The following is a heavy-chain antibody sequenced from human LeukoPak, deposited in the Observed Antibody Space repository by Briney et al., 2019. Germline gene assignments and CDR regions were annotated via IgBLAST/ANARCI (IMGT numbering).Heavy chain of an antibody. D-gene: IGHD2-2*02. V-gene: IGHV3-30*03. J-gene: IGHJ4*02. CDR1: GFTFSDYG. Sequence: QPGGSLRLSCAASGFTFSDYGMNWVRQAPGKGLEWVAITSYDESEKYYVDSVKGRFTISRDNSKNTLYLQMNSLRAEDTAVYYCARELYCSTTSCYTRGLGYWGQGTLVTVSS. CDR3: ARELYCSTTSCYTRGLGY. CDR2: TSYDESEK.